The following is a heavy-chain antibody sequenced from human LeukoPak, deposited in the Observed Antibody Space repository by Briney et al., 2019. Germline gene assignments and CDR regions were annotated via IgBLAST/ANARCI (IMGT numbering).Heavy chain of an antibody. CDR2: INHSGST. CDR3: ARLMYRSSSGWYGYNWFDP. Sequence: SETLSLTCAVSGGSFSGYYWSWIRQPPGKGLEWIGEINHSGSTNYNPSLKSRVTISVDTSRNQFSLKLSSVTAADTAVYYCARLMYRSSSGWYGYNWFDPWGQGTLVTVSS. CDR1: GGSFSGYY. J-gene: IGHJ5*02. V-gene: IGHV4-34*01. D-gene: IGHD6-19*01.